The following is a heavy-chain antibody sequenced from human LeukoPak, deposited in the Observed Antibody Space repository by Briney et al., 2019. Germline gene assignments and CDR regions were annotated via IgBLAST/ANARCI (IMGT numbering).Heavy chain of an antibody. D-gene: IGHD3-16*01. CDR3: ARETSQKGAHYMDV. Sequence: SETLSLTCAVYGGSFNGYYWSWIRQPPGKGLEWIGEINHSGSTNYSPSLKSRVTISVDTSKNQFSLKLSSVTAADTAVYYCARETSQKGAHYMDVWGKGTTVTISS. CDR1: GGSFNGYY. CDR2: INHSGST. V-gene: IGHV4-34*01. J-gene: IGHJ6*03.